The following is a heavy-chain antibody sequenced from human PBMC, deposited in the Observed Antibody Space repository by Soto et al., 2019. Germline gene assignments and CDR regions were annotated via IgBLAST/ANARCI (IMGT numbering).Heavy chain of an antibody. CDR1: GFTFSSYG. CDR2: ISYDGINK. V-gene: IGHV3-30*18. D-gene: IGHD4-17*01. Sequence: QVQLVESGGGVVQPGRSLRLSCAASGFTFSSYGMHWVRQAPGKGLEWVAFISYDGINKYYADSVKGRFTISRDNSKNTLYLQMSSLRAEETAVYYCAKDRWVRQLRPYFDYWGQGTLVTVSS. CDR3: AKDRWVRQLRPYFDY. J-gene: IGHJ4*02.